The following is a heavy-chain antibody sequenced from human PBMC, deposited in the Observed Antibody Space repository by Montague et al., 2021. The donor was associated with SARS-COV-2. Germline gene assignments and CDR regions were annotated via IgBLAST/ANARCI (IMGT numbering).Heavy chain of an antibody. J-gene: IGHJ4*02. D-gene: IGHD3-22*01. CDR2: IFYSGSA. CDR1: GGSISSDDYY. Sequence: SLYLTCTVSGGSISSDDYYWSWIRQPPGKGLEWIGYIFYSGSAYYSPSLESRSTISIDTSKNQFSLRLTSVTAADTAVYYCARVRDSSGHDYWGQGTLVTVSS. V-gene: IGHV4-30-4*01. CDR3: ARVRDSSGHDY.